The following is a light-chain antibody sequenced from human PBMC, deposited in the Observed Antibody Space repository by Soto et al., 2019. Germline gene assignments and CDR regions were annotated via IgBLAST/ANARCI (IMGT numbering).Light chain of an antibody. V-gene: IGLV4-60*03. CDR2: LEGSGSY. CDR3: ETWDRNLWV. CDR1: SGHSSYI. J-gene: IGLJ3*02. Sequence: QSVLTQSSSASASLGSSVKLTCTLSSGHSSYIIAWHQQQPGKAPRYLMKLEGSGSYNKGSGVPDRFSGSSSGADRYLTISNLQSEDEADYYCETWDRNLWVFGGGTQLTVL.